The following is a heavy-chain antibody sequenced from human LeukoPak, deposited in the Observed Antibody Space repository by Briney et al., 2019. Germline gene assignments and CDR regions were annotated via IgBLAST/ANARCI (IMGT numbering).Heavy chain of an antibody. V-gene: IGHV1-18*01. D-gene: IGHD2-2*01. Sequence: ASVKVSCKASGYTFTSYGISWVRQAPGQGLEWMGWISAYNGNTNYAQKLQGRVTMTTDTSTSTAYMELSSLRSEDTAVYYCARASSYDMGKQNWGQGTMVTVSS. CDR1: GYTFTSYG. J-gene: IGHJ3*01. CDR2: ISAYNGNT. CDR3: ARASSYDMGKQN.